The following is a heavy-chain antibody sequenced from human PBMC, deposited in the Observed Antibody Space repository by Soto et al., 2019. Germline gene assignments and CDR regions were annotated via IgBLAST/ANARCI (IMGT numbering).Heavy chain of an antibody. D-gene: IGHD6-19*01. CDR3: ARPQIGYTGGWYSLDY. CDR2: IYPADSDI. V-gene: IGHV5-51*03. CDR1: GYRFTNYW. J-gene: IGHJ4*02. Sequence: EVQLVQSGAEVIKPGESLKISCQGSGYRFTNYWIGWVRQMPGKGLEWMGIIYPADSDIRYSPSFEGQVTISVDKSISNAYLQWSSLKASDTARYYCARPQIGYTGGWYSLDYWGQGTLVTVSS.